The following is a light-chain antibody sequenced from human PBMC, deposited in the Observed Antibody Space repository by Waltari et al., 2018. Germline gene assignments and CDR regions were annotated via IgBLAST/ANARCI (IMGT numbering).Light chain of an antibody. J-gene: IGKJ3*01. CDR1: QSISTS. V-gene: IGKV1-39*01. Sequence: DIVMTQSPPSLSASVGDRVTITCRATQSISTSLNWYQHKAGKAPKLLIQGASTLERGVPSRFSGSGSGTDFTLTINSLRPEDFATYYCQQSYTAPFTFGPGTRVDLK. CDR3: QQSYTAPFT. CDR2: GAS.